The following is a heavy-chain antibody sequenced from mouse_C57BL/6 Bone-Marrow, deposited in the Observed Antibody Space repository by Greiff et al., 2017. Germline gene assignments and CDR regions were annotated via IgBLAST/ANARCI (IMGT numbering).Heavy chain of an antibody. CDR2: ISDGGSYT. V-gene: IGHV5-4*03. Sequence: EVKLMESGGGLVKPGGSLKLSCAASGFTFSSYAMSWVRQTPEKRLEWVATISDGGSYTYYPDNVKGRFTISRDNAKNNLYLQMSHLTSEDTAMYYCARSRGWYFDVWGTGTTVTVSS. J-gene: IGHJ1*03. D-gene: IGHD1-1*01. CDR3: ARSRGWYFDV. CDR1: GFTFSSYA.